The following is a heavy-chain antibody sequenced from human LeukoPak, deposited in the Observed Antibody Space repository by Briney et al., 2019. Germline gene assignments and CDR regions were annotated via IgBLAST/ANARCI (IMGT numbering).Heavy chain of an antibody. CDR3: ARDMGCTNGVCYTTESWFDP. Sequence: ASVKVSCKASGGTFSSYAISWVRQAPGQGLEWMGGNIPIFGTANYAQKFQGRVTITTDESTSTAYMELSSLRSEDTAVYYCARDMGCTNGVCYTTESWFDPWGQGTLVTVSS. D-gene: IGHD2-8*01. V-gene: IGHV1-69*05. CDR2: NIPIFGTA. J-gene: IGHJ5*02. CDR1: GGTFSSYA.